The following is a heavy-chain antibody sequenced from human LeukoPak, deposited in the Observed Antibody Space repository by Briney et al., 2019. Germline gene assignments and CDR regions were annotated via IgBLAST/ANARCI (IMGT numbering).Heavy chain of an antibody. CDR3: ARGEDFWSGYYNRYYYYGMDV. D-gene: IGHD3-3*01. CDR2: ISAYNGNT. Sequence: ASVKVSCKASGYTFTSYGISWVRQAPGQGLEWMGWISAYNGNTNYAQKLQGRVTMTTDTSTSTAYMELRSLRSEDTAVYYCARGEDFWSGYYNRYYYYGMDVWGQGTTVTVSS. J-gene: IGHJ6*02. V-gene: IGHV1-18*01. CDR1: GYTFTSYG.